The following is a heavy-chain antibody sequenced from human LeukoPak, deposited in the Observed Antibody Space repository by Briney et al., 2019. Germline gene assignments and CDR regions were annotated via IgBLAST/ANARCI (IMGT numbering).Heavy chain of an antibody. D-gene: IGHD3-16*01. J-gene: IGHJ2*01. CDR1: GFTFSNYD. V-gene: IGHV3-13*01. CDR2: IGTGGDT. CDR3: EIWDRRDTNWYFDL. Sequence: GGSLRLSCAASGFTFSNYDFHWVRQTTGQGLEWVSAIGTGGDTYYPDSVKGRFTISRENAQNSLYLQMNSLRAGDTAVCAREIWDRRDTNWYFDLWGRGTLVTASS.